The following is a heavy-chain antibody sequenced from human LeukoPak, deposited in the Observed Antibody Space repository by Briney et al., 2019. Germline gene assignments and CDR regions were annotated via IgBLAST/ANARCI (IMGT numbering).Heavy chain of an antibody. CDR1: GFTFGEYA. Sequence: GGTLRLSCTASGFTFGEYAMSWVRQAPGKGLEWGGFIRSKAYGGTTEYAASVKGRFTISRDDSKSIAYLPMNSLKTEDTAVYYCTRAEGYCSSTSCYLFSYYFDYWGQGTLVTVSS. CDR3: TRAEGYCSSTSCYLFSYYFDY. D-gene: IGHD2-2*01. J-gene: IGHJ4*02. CDR2: IRSKAYGGTT. V-gene: IGHV3-49*04.